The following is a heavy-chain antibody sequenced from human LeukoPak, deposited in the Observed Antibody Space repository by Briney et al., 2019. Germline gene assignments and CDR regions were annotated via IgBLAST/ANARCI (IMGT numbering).Heavy chain of an antibody. D-gene: IGHD2-8*01. CDR1: GGSISSSSYY. Sequence: SETLSLTCTVSGGSISSSSYYWGWIRQPPGKGLEWIGSIYYSGSTYYNPSLKSRVTISVDTSKNQFSLKLSSVTAADTAVYYCARTCANGVCPHWFDPWGQGTLVTVSS. CDR2: IYYSGST. CDR3: ARTCANGVCPHWFDP. V-gene: IGHV4-39*01. J-gene: IGHJ5*02.